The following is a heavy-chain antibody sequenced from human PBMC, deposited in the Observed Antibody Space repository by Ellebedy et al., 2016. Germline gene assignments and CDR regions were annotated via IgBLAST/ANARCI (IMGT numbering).Heavy chain of an antibody. Sequence: SETLSLXXAVSGGSISSSHWWSWVRQPPGKGLEWIGEIYHSGSTNYNPSLKSRVTISVDTSKNQFSLKLSSVTAADTAVYYCNYYGSGSYYPVAFDIWGQGTMVTVSS. V-gene: IGHV4-4*02. D-gene: IGHD3-10*01. CDR2: IYHSGST. CDR3: NYYGSGSYYPVAFDI. CDR1: GGSISSSHW. J-gene: IGHJ3*02.